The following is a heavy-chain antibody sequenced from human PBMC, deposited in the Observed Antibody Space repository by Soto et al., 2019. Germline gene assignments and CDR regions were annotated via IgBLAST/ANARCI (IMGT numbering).Heavy chain of an antibody. CDR2: ISGYNGNT. V-gene: IGHV1-18*01. J-gene: IGHJ5*02. Sequence: QVQLVQSGAEVKKPGASVKVSCKASGYTFSTSGITWVRQAPGQGLEWMGWISGYNGNTIYAQKLQGRVTMPTETSTTTAYMELRSLRSDDTAVYYCAKTPHYDSSGYYSWFDLWGQGTLVTVSS. CDR1: GYTFSTSG. D-gene: IGHD3-22*01. CDR3: AKTPHYDSSGYYSWFDL.